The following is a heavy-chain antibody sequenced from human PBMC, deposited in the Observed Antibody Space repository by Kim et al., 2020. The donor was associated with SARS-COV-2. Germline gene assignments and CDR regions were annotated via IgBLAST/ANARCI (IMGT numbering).Heavy chain of an antibody. J-gene: IGHJ6*02. D-gene: IGHD4-17*01. Sequence: RFTNSRDNSKNTLYLQMNSLRAEDTAVYYCAKDLTTVTTIALWNYYGMDVWGQGTTVTVSS. V-gene: IGHV3-23*01. CDR3: AKDLTTVTTIALWNYYGMDV.